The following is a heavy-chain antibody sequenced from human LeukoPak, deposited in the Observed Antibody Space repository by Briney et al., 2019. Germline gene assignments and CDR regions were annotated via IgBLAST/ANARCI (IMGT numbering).Heavy chain of an antibody. CDR3: ARQIVGATSPYYFDY. CDR1: GGSISSYY. CDR2: IYYSGST. J-gene: IGHJ4*02. Sequence: SETLSLTCTVSGGSISSYYWSWIRQPPGKGLEWIGYIYYSGSTNYNPSLKSRVTISVDTSKNQFSLKLSSVTAADTAVYYCARQIVGATSPYYFDYWGRGTLVTVSS. D-gene: IGHD1-26*01. V-gene: IGHV4-59*01.